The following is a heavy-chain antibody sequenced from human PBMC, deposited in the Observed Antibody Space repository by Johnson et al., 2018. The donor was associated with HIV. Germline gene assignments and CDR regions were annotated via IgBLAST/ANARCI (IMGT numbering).Heavy chain of an antibody. CDR3: ARDTRQWDAFDI. D-gene: IGHD6-19*01. V-gene: IGHV3-66*01. CDR2: ISSAGPT. J-gene: IGHJ3*02. CDR1: GFTVSSNY. Sequence: EVQLVESGGGLVQPGGSLRLSCAAYGFTVSSNYMSWVRQAPGKGLEWVSVISSAGPTYYAASVKGRFTISSDSSKNTLYLQMNSLRAEDTAVYYCARDTRQWDAFDIWGQGTMVTVSS.